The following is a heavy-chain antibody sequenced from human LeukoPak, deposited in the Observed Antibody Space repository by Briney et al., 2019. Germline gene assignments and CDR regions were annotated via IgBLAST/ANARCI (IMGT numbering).Heavy chain of an antibody. D-gene: IGHD2-2*02. CDR2: ISWNSETI. CDR3: AKGSGNTDLRTLFDH. V-gene: IGHV3-9*03. J-gene: IGHJ4*02. CDR1: GFTFDDYS. Sequence: PGRSLRLSCAASGFTFDDYSMHWVRQVPEKGLEWVSGISWNSETIDYADSVKGRFTISRDNAKNSLYLSMDSLRAEDMALYYCAKGSGNTDLRTLFDHWGQGTLVTVSS.